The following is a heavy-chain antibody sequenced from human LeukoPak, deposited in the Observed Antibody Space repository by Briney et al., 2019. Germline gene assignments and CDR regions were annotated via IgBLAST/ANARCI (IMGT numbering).Heavy chain of an antibody. J-gene: IGHJ4*02. D-gene: IGHD2-21*02. V-gene: IGHV1-69*13. Sequence: SVKVSCKASGGTFSSYAISWVRQASGQGLEWMGGIIPIFGTANYAQKFQGRVTITADESMSTAYMELSSLRSEDTAVYYCARAPDCGGDCPFDYWGQGTLVTVSS. CDR3: ARAPDCGGDCPFDY. CDR1: GGTFSSYA. CDR2: IIPIFGTA.